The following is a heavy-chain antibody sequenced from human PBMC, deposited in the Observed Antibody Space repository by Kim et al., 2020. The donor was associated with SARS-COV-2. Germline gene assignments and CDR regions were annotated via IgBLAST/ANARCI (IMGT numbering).Heavy chain of an antibody. J-gene: IGHJ4*02. CDR3: ARPLHKKAAAGY. Sequence: ASVKVSCKASGYTFTSYDINWVRQATGQGLEWMGWMNPNSGNTGYAQKFQGRVTMTRDTSISTAYMELSSLRSEDTAVYYCARPLHKKAAAGYWGQGTLVTVSS. D-gene: IGHD6-13*01. CDR2: MNPNSGNT. V-gene: IGHV1-8*01. CDR1: GYTFTSYD.